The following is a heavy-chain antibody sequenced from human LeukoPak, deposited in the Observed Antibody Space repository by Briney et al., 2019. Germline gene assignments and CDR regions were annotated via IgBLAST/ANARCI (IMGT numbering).Heavy chain of an antibody. CDR1: GASVSSGSYF. CDR2: MSHSGST. D-gene: IGHD2-8*01. J-gene: IGHJ6*02. V-gene: IGHV4-61*01. Sequence: PSETLSLTCIVSGASVSSGSYFWRWIRQPPGRGLEWSGYMSHSGSTSYDPSLKSRVTISVDTSKNQFSVKLTSVTAADTAVYYCARVGGSCITGVCYSNYFYYGMDVWGQGATVTVSS. CDR3: ARVGGSCITGVCYSNYFYYGMDV.